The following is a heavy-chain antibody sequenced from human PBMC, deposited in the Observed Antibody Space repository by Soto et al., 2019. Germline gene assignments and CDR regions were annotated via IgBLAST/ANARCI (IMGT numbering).Heavy chain of an antibody. J-gene: IGHJ4*02. D-gene: IGHD6-13*01. Sequence: PSETLSLTCAVSGGSISSGGYSWNWIRQPPGKGLEWIGYIYHSGSTYYNPSLKSRVTISVDRSKNQFSLKLSSVTAADTAVYYCASSHAGAHITAAVHWGQGTLVTGS. V-gene: IGHV4-30-2*01. CDR3: ASSHAGAHITAAVH. CDR1: GGSISSGGYS. CDR2: IYHSGST.